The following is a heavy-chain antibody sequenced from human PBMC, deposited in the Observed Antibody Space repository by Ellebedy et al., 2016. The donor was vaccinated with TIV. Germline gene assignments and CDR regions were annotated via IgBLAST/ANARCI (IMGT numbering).Heavy chain of an antibody. CDR3: ARDTTGTGLDY. V-gene: IGHV3-7*01. CDR2: MSPDGSAK. CDR1: GITLRNYW. J-gene: IGHJ4*02. D-gene: IGHD1-1*01. Sequence: GGSLRLSXVGSGITLRNYWMTWVRQAPGRGLEWVANMSPDGSAKFYVDSVRGRFTISRDNAKNSLYLQMNSLRAEDTAVYYCARDTTGTGLDYWGQGTLVTVSS.